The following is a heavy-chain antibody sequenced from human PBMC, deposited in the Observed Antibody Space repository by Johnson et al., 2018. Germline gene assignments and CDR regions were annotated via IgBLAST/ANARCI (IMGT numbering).Heavy chain of an antibody. Sequence: EVQLLESGGGLVQPGGSLRLSCAASGFTFSGYAMNWVRQAPGKGLEWVSGISSSGGSTYYADSVKGRFPISRDNSNNTLYLQMNSLRAGDTAVYYCARVTTVTTMDGYYYYYGMDVWGQGTTVTVSS. J-gene: IGHJ6*02. D-gene: IGHD4-17*01. CDR3: ARVTTVTTMDGYYYYYGMDV. CDR2: ISSSGGST. V-gene: IGHV3-23*01. CDR1: GFTFSGYA.